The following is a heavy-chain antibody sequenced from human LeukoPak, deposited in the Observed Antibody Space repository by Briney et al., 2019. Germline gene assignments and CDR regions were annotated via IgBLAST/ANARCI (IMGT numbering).Heavy chain of an antibody. V-gene: IGHV1-8*01. D-gene: IGHD6-13*01. CDR3: ARGIGAAAHFYYYYYMDV. CDR2: MNPNSGNT. J-gene: IGHJ6*03. CDR1: GYTFTRYD. Sequence: GASVKVSCKASGYTFTRYDINWVRQSTGQGLEWMGWMNPNSGNTGYAQKFQGRVTMTRNTSISTAYMELSSLRSEDTAVYYCARGIGAAAHFYYYYYMDVWGKGTTVTVSS.